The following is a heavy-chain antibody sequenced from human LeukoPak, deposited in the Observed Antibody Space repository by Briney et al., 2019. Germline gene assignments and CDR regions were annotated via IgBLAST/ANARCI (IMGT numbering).Heavy chain of an antibody. V-gene: IGHV3-74*01. D-gene: IGHD2-15*01. CDR1: GFTFSSYW. CDR3: ARVMAAASYYFDY. CDR2: INSDGSST. J-gene: IGHJ4*02. Sequence: GGSLRLSCAASGFTFSSYWMHWVRQAPGKGLVWVSRINSDGSSTSYADSVKGRFTISRDNAKNTLYLQMNSLRAEDTAVYYCARVMAAASYYFDYWGQGTLVTVSS.